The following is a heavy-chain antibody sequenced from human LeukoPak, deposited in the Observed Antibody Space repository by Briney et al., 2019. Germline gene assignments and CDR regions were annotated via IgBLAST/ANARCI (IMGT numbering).Heavy chain of an antibody. Sequence: SETLSLTCAVYGGSFSGYYWSWIRQPPGKGLEWIGEINHSGSTNYNPSLKSRATISVDTSKNQFSLNLSSVTAADTAVYFCARVRRIAAAGRGYYMDVWGKGTSVTISS. J-gene: IGHJ6*03. CDR2: INHSGST. V-gene: IGHV4-34*01. D-gene: IGHD6-13*01. CDR3: ARVRRIAAAGRGYYMDV. CDR1: GGSFSGYY.